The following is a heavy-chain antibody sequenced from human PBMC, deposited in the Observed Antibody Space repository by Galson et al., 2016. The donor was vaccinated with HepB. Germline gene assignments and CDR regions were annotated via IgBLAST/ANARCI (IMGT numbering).Heavy chain of an antibody. CDR1: GFSYGTYA. CDR3: AKKSSYGSGTNSSTDS. J-gene: IGHJ4*02. CDR2: VSGSGGST. D-gene: IGHD3-10*01. Sequence: SLRLSCAASGFSYGTYAMTWVRQAPGKGLEWVSVVSGSGGSTYYADSVKGRFTISRDNVKHTVYLQMDSLRVEDTAVYFCAKKSSYGSGTNSSTDSWGQGTLVTVAS. V-gene: IGHV3-23*01.